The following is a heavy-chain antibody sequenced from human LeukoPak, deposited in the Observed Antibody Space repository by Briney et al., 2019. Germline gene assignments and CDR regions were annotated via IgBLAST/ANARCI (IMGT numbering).Heavy chain of an antibody. CDR3: ARGCSAGTPHNWFDP. D-gene: IGHD6-13*01. CDR2: VYYSGST. Sequence: SETLSLTCTVSGGSISGYYWSWIRQPPGKGLEWIGYVYYSGSTNYNPSLKSRVTISVDTSKNQFSLKLSSVTAADTAVYYCARGCSAGTPHNWFDPWGQGTLVTVSS. J-gene: IGHJ5*02. CDR1: GGSISGYY. V-gene: IGHV4-59*01.